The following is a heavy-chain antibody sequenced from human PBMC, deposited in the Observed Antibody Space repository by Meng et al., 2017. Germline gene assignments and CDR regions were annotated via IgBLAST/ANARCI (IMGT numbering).Heavy chain of an antibody. J-gene: IGHJ4*02. CDR3: ARDVGGDYETLFDY. Sequence: VTLLGWGPVLVRHSVTFALTCTVAGGSVGSGNYDWSWIRQPQGKGLEWIGYIVYSGSTTYNPSLKTRVTISVDTSKNQFSLKLTSVTAADTAVYFCARDVGGDYETLFDYWGQGTLVTVSS. CDR1: GGSVGSGNYD. D-gene: IGHD4-17*01. V-gene: IGHV4-61*01. CDR2: IVYSGST.